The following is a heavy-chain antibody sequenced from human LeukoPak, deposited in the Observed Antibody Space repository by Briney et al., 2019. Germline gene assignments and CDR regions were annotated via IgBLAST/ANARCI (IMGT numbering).Heavy chain of an antibody. CDR3: ARDHWNEPFDY. J-gene: IGHJ4*02. V-gene: IGHV3-21*01. Sequence: PGGSLRLSCAASGFTFSSYSMNWVRQAPGKGLEWVSSISSSSSYIYYADSVEGRFTISRDNAKNSLYLQMNSLRAEDTAVYYCARDHWNEPFDYWGQGTLVTVSS. CDR1: GFTFSSYS. D-gene: IGHD1-1*01. CDR2: ISSSSSYI.